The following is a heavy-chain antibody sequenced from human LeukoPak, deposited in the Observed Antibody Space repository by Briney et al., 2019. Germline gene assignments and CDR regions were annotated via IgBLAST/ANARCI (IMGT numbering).Heavy chain of an antibody. Sequence: GASVKVSCKASGYTFTSYGISWVRQAPGQGLEWMGWISAYNGNTNYAQKLQGRVTMTTDTSTSTAYMELRSLRSEDTAVYYCARLTAVAGPNLDRVDYWGQGTLVTVSS. CDR1: GYTFTSYG. V-gene: IGHV1-18*01. J-gene: IGHJ4*02. CDR2: ISAYNGNT. D-gene: IGHD6-19*01. CDR3: ARLTAVAGPNLDRVDY.